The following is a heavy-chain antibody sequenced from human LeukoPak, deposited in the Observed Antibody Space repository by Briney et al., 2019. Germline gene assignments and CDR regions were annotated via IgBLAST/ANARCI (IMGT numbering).Heavy chain of an antibody. V-gene: IGHV3-7*01. J-gene: IGHJ3*02. CDR1: GFAISSFW. CDR2: IKQDGSVK. D-gene: IGHD2-2*01. Sequence: PGGSLRLSCAASGFAISSFWMTWVRQAPGKGLEWLANIKQDGSVKYYADSVKGRFTISRDNAENSLYLQMNSLRDEDTAIYHCAKFNTSPGYALDIWGQGTMVTVSS. CDR3: AKFNTSPGYALDI.